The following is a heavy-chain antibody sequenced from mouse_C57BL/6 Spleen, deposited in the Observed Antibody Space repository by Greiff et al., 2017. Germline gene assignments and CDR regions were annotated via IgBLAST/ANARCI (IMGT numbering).Heavy chain of an antibody. D-gene: IGHD4-1*01. CDR1: GYSFTSYY. CDR3: ARSGTYYAMDY. CDR2: IYPGSGNT. Sequence: VKLMESGPELVKPGASVKISCKASGYSFTSYYIHWVKQRPGQGLEWIGWIYPGSGNTKYNEKFKGKATLTADTSSSTAYMQLSSLTSEDSAVYYCARSGTYYAMDYWGQGTSVTVSS. V-gene: IGHV1-66*01. J-gene: IGHJ4*01.